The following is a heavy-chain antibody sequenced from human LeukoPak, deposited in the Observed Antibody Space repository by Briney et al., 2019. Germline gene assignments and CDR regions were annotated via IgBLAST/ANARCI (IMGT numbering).Heavy chain of an antibody. CDR2: ISRSSSTI. Sequence: PGGSLRLSCAASGFTFSDYNMNWVRQAPGKGLEWVSYISRSSSTIYYADSVKGRFTSSRDNAKNSLYLQMNSLRAEDTAVYYCARRAGAYSHPYDYWGQGTLVTVSS. D-gene: IGHD4/OR15-4a*01. V-gene: IGHV3-48*04. CDR1: GFTFSDYN. CDR3: ARRAGAYSHPYDY. J-gene: IGHJ4*02.